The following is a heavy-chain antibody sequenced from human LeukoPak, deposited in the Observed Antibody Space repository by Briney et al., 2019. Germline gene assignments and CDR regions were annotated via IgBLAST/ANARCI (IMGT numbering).Heavy chain of an antibody. CDR2: ISYNGGRK. V-gene: IGHV3-30*04. D-gene: IGHD3-22*01. CDR3: ARQEARNYYYEGLDY. Sequence: GGSLRLSCVASGFSFSGYAIHWARQAPGKGLEWVALISYNGGRKDYADSVKGRFTIDRDNSKNTVYLHMNSLRPDDTAIYFCARQEARNYYYEGLDYWGQGNLVTVSS. CDR1: GFSFSGYA. J-gene: IGHJ4*02.